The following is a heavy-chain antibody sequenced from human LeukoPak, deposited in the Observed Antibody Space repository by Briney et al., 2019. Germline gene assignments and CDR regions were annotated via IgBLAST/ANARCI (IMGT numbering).Heavy chain of an antibody. J-gene: IGHJ6*03. V-gene: IGHV3-30*02. Sequence: GGSLRLSCAASGFSFSSYGIHWVRQAPGKGLEWVACIGYDGNNQNYVDSVRGRFTISRDNSKNTLFLQMNSLRTEDTAVYFCAKSYNNYDYYYYHMDAWGKGTTVTVSS. CDR2: IGYDGNNQ. D-gene: IGHD4-11*01. CDR3: AKSYNNYDYYYYHMDA. CDR1: GFSFSSYG.